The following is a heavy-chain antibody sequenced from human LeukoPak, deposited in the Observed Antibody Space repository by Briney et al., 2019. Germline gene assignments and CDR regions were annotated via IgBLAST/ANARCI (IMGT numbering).Heavy chain of an antibody. CDR1: GGSISGTNW. J-gene: IGHJ4*02. CDR3: SRESGPFCPFGY. V-gene: IGHV4/OR15-8*02. CDR2: ISLAGQT. Sequence: SETLSLTCGVSGGSISGTNWWSWVRQPPGQGPEWIGEISLAGQTNYNPSLNGRVTMSLDKSSNQLSLHLTSVTAADTATYFCSRESGPFCPFGYWGQGTLVIVSS. D-gene: IGHD1-26*01.